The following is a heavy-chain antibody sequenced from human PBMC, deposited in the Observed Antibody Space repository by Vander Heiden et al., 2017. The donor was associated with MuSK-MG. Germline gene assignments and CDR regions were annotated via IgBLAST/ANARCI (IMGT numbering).Heavy chain of an antibody. J-gene: IGHJ3*02. CDR3: ASDEPGSYYAFDI. CDR2: IYYSENT. Sequence: QAQFQESRPGLVKPSQTLSLTCTVSGGPISSGDYYWGWTRQPPGKGLEWIGYIYYSENTDYNPSLKSRVTISVDTSKNQFSLKLRSVTAADTAVYYCASDEPGSYYAFDIWCQGTMVTVSS. V-gene: IGHV4-30-4*01. D-gene: IGHD1-26*01. CDR1: GGPISSGDYY.